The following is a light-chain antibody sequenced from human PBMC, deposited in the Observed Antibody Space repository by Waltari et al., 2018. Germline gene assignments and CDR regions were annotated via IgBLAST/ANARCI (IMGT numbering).Light chain of an antibody. CDR3: HQRSNWLT. CDR1: QSISSK. Sequence: EIVLTQSPATLSLSPGERATLSCRASQSISSKVAWYQQKPGQAPRLLIYDASNRATGIPARFSGSGSGTDFTLTISSLEPEDFAVYYCHQRSNWLTFGGGTKVEIK. V-gene: IGKV3-11*01. CDR2: DAS. J-gene: IGKJ4*01.